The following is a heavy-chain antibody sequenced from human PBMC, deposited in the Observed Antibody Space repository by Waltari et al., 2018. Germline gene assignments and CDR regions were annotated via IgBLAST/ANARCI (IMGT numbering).Heavy chain of an antibody. V-gene: IGHV3-74*01. CDR3: TRDLSWVLFDS. CDR2: IRYDGGTQ. D-gene: IGHD6-13*01. J-gene: IGHJ4*02. Sequence: EVQLVESGGDLVQPGGSLRLSCAASGFPFSNYWMHWVRHAPGKGLVWVARIRYDGGTQAYADSVKGRFTISRDNAKNTLFLQMSGLGAEDTAVYYCTRDLSWVLFDSWGQGTLVTVSS. CDR1: GFPFSNYW.